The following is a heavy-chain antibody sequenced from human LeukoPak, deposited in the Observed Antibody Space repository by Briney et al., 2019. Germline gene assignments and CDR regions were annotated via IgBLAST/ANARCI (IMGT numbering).Heavy chain of an antibody. J-gene: IGHJ6*03. V-gene: IGHV1-2*02. Sequence: ASVKVSCKASGYTFTGYYMHWVRQAPGQGLEWMGWVNPNSCGTNYAQKFQGRVNMTRDTSISTAYMGLSRLRSDDTAVYYCARGGSGSYFYYYNYMDVWGKGTAVTVSS. CDR3: ARGGSGSYFYYYNYMDV. D-gene: IGHD1-26*01. CDR1: GYTFTGYY. CDR2: VNPNSCGT.